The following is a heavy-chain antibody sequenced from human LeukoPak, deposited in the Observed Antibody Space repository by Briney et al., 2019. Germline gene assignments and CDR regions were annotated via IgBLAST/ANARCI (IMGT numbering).Heavy chain of an antibody. V-gene: IGHV3-21*01. J-gene: IGHJ4*02. CDR2: ISSSSNYI. CDR3: ARATGYDATFDY. D-gene: IGHD6-13*01. CDR1: GFPFSTYS. Sequence: TGGSLRLSCAASGFPFSTYSMNWVRQARGGGLEWVSSISSSSNYIYYADSMKGRFTISRDNAKNSLYLQMSSLRAEDTAVYFCARATGYDATFDYWGQGTLVAVSS.